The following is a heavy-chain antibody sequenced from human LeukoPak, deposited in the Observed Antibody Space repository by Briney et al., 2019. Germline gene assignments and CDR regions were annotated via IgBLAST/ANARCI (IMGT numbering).Heavy chain of an antibody. Sequence: SETLSLTCAVYGGSFSGYYWSWIRQPPGKGLEWIGEIKHSGSTNYNPSLKSRVTISVDTSKNRFSLKLSSVTAADTAVYYCARAAFGGVIANQLDYRGQGTLVTVSS. CDR3: ARAAFGGVIANQLDY. J-gene: IGHJ4*02. CDR2: IKHSGST. D-gene: IGHD3-16*02. CDR1: GGSFSGYY. V-gene: IGHV4-34*01.